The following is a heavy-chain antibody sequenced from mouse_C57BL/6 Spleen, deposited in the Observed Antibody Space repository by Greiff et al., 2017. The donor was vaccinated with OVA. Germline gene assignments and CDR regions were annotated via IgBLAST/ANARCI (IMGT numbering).Heavy chain of an antibody. V-gene: IGHV1-80*01. CDR2: IYPGDGDT. Sequence: VQLQQSGAELVKPGASVKISCKASGYAFSSYWMNWVKQRPGKGLEWIGQIYPGDGDTNYNGKFKGKATLTADKSSSTAYMQLRSLTSEDSAVYFCARARGLGYAMDDWGQGTSVTVSS. CDR3: ARARGLGYAMDD. CDR1: GYAFSSYW. J-gene: IGHJ4*01.